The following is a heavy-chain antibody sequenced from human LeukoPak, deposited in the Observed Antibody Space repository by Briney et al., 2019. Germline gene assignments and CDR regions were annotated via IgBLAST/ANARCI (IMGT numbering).Heavy chain of an antibody. CDR2: INPSGTWT. CDR1: GHTFSRSY. Sequence: GASVKVSCKASGHTFSRSYMHWVRQAPGQGLEWMGVINPSGTWTSYAQKFRGRITMTTDTSTSTAYMELRSLRSDDTAVHYCARARGYSYATAPYYYYYMDVWGKGTTVTVSS. J-gene: IGHJ6*03. V-gene: IGHV1-46*01. CDR3: ARARGYSYATAPYYYYYMDV. D-gene: IGHD5-18*01.